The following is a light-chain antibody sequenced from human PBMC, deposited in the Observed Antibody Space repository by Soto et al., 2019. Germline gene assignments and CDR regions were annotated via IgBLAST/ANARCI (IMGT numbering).Light chain of an antibody. Sequence: QSVLTQPASVSGSPGQSIAISCTGTSSDVGGYNYVSWYQQLPGKAPKLLIYEVSNRPSGLSNRFSGSKSGNTASLTISGLQAEDEADYYCSSYTSSTTRVFGGGTKVTVL. V-gene: IGLV2-14*01. CDR1: SSDVGGYNY. CDR3: SSYTSSTTRV. J-gene: IGLJ2*01. CDR2: EVS.